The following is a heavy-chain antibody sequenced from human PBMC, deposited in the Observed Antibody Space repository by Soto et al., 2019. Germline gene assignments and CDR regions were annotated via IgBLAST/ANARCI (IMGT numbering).Heavy chain of an antibody. CDR3: ARATLYFGSGSFQPRAFDY. Sequence: GASVKVSCKASGYTFSSYGIVWVRQAPGRGLEWMGWISGYNGNTKYAQKFQDRVTMTTDTSTSTAYMELRSLRSDDTAVYYCARATLYFGSGSFQPRAFDYWGQGTLVTVSS. CDR2: ISGYNGNT. V-gene: IGHV1-18*04. CDR1: GYTFSSYG. D-gene: IGHD3-10*01. J-gene: IGHJ4*02.